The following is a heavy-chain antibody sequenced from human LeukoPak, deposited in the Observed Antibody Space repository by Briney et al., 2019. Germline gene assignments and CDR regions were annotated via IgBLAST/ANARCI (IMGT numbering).Heavy chain of an antibody. D-gene: IGHD2-2*01. CDR3: AKIPPRYCSSTSCYASGDY. CDR2: ISGSGGST. V-gene: IGHV3-23*01. CDR1: GFTFSSYA. Sequence: GGSLRLSCAASGFTFSSYAMSWVRQAPGKGLEWVSAISGSGGSTYYADSVKGRFTISRDNSKNTLYLQMNSLRAEDTAVYYCAKIPPRYCSSTSCYASGDYWGQGTLVTVSS. J-gene: IGHJ4*02.